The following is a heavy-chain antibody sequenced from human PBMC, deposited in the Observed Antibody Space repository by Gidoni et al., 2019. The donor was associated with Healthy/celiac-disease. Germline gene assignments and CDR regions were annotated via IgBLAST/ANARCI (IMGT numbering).Heavy chain of an antibody. J-gene: IGHJ4*02. CDR2: IIPSLGIA. CDR1: GVPFSSYA. CDR3: ARDVNYYGEFEEHHPPFDY. Sequence: HVQLVQSGAAVNMPGSSVKVSCQASGVPFSSYALRWVRQAPGQGPEWMGRIIPSLGIANYEQKIQRRVTSTADKSTSTAYMELSSLRSEETAVYYCARDVNYYGEFEEHHPPFDYWGQGTLVTVSS. V-gene: IGHV1-69*04. D-gene: IGHD3-10*01.